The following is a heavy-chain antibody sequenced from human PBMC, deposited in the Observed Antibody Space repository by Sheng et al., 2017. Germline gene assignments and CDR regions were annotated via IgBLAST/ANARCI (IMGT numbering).Heavy chain of an antibody. V-gene: IGHV3-30*03. D-gene: IGHD3-10*01. J-gene: IGHJ4*02. CDR2: LSYNGNDK. CDR1: GFTLSNSD. Sequence: QVQLAESGGGVVQPGESLRLSCVASGFTLSNSDMHWVRQVPGKGLEWVAVLSYNGNDKYYADSVKGRFTISRDNSKNTLYVQMDSLTIDDAAVYYCVRGPWYGSEREGYWGQGTLVTVSS. CDR3: VRGPWYGSEREGY.